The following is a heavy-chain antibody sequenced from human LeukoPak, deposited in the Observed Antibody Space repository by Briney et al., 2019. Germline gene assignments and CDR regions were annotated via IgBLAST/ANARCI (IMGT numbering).Heavy chain of an antibody. D-gene: IGHD4-11*01. CDR3: ARRGTTTVTTFDY. CDR2: MNPNSGNT. V-gene: IGHV1-8*03. Sequence: ASVKVSCKASGYTFTSYDINWVRQAPGQGLEWMGCMNPNSGNTGYAQQFQGRVNITRNTSINTAYMELSSLRSEDTAVYYCARRGTTTVTTFDYWGQGTLVTVSS. J-gene: IGHJ4*02. CDR1: GYTFTSYD.